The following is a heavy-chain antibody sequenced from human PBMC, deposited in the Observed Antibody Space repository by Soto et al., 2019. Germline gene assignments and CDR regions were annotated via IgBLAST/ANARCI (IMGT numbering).Heavy chain of an antibody. V-gene: IGHV1-69*04. D-gene: IGHD3-10*01. J-gene: IGHJ4*02. CDR2: VNPILSRS. Sequence: QVQLVQSGAEVKRPGPPGKVSCKASADTFSFYSINWGRQAPGQGLEGMGRVNPILSRSNYARGFQGRVTMTADKSTSTAYMELSGLRSEDTAMYYCATSYGSGYRAFDYWGQGALVTVSS. CDR3: ATSYGSGYRAFDY. CDR1: ADTFSFYS.